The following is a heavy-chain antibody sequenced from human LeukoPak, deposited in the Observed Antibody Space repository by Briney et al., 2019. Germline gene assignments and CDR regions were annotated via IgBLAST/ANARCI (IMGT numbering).Heavy chain of an antibody. Sequence: PGGSLRLSCAASGFTFSSYGMHWVRQAPGKGLEWVAVISYDGSNKYYADSVKGRFTISRDNSKNTLYLQMNSLRAEDTALYYCAKVPSWAQYGTGGSCFDYWGQGTLVTVSS. J-gene: IGHJ4*02. D-gene: IGHD3-10*01. V-gene: IGHV3-30*18. CDR3: AKVPSWAQYGTGGSCFDY. CDR2: ISYDGSNK. CDR1: GFTFSSYG.